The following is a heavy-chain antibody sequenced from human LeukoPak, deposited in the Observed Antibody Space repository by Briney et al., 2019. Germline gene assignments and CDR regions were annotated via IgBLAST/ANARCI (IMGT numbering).Heavy chain of an antibody. CDR3: AKRPAYSYGAYFDY. V-gene: IGHV3-23*01. CDR2: ISGSGGST. CDR1: GFTFSSYA. J-gene: IGHJ4*02. D-gene: IGHD5-18*01. Sequence: PGGSLRLSCAASGFTFSSYAMSWVRQAPGKGLEWVSAISGSGGSTYYADSVKGRFTISRDNSKNTLYLQMNSLRAEETAVYYCAKRPAYSYGAYFDYWGQGTLVTVSS.